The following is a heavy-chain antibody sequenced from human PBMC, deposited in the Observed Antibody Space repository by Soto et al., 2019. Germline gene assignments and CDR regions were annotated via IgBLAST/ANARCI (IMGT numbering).Heavy chain of an antibody. V-gene: IGHV4-31*03. CDR1: GGTIRSVGCR. D-gene: IGHD6-13*01. Sequence: TMSVTCTVSGGTIRSVGCRWICNRKHPGKGLEWIGYIYYSGSTYYNPSLKSRVTISVDTSKNQFSLKLSSVTAADTAVYYCARAIAAAGTGWFDPWGQPTLVTVSS. J-gene: IGHJ5*02. CDR3: ARAIAAAGTGWFDP. CDR2: IYYSGST.